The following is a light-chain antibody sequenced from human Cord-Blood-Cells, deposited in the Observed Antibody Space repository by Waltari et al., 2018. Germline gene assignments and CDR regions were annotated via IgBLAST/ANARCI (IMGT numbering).Light chain of an antibody. Sequence: EIVLTQSPGPLSLSPGERATLPCRASQSVSSSYLAWYQQKPGQAPRLLIYGASSRATGIPERFSGSGSGTDFTLTISRLEPEDFAVYYCQQYGSSIFTFGPGTKVDIK. V-gene: IGKV3-20*01. J-gene: IGKJ3*01. CDR2: GAS. CDR1: QSVSSSY. CDR3: QQYGSSIFT.